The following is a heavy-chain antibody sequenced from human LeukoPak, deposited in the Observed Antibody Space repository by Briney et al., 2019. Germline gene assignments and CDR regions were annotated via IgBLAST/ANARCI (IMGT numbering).Heavy chain of an antibody. Sequence: PSGTLSLTCTVSGGSISSGTYYWGWIRQPPGKGLEWIGSIYHSGSTYYNPSLKSRVTISVDTSKNQFSLKLNSLTAADTAVYYCARDRKYYYHMDVWGKGTTVTVSS. CDR2: IYHSGST. CDR1: GGSISSGTYY. V-gene: IGHV4-39*07. D-gene: IGHD1-14*01. CDR3: ARDRKYYYHMDV. J-gene: IGHJ6*03.